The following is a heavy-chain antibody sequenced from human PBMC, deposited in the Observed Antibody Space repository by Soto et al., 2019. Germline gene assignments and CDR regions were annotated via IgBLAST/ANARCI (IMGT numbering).Heavy chain of an antibody. J-gene: IGHJ4*02. CDR3: ARLGGYYQALDS. CDR2: IYYAGTT. Sequence: SEPRSPTCPVSGVTIYIYYWNWKPQHPGKVLEFMGYIYYAGTTTYNPSLRSRVAKSVDTAKNQFSLKLSSVTAADTAVYYCARLGGYYQALDSWGQGTLVTVSS. V-gene: IGHV4-59*08. CDR1: GVTIYIYY. D-gene: IGHD3-22*01.